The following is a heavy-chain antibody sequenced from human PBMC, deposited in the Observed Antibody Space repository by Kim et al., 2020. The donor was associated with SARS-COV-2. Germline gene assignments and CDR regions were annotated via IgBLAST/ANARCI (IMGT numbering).Heavy chain of an antibody. Sequence: SETLSLTCAVYGGSFSGYYWSWIRQPPGKGLEWIGEINHSGSTNYNPSLKSRVTISVDTSKNQFSLKLSSVTAADTAVYYCATLRFLEWLSISYWFDPWG. D-gene: IGHD3-3*01. CDR1: GGSFSGYY. V-gene: IGHV4-34*01. CDR3: ATLRFLEWLSISYWFDP. J-gene: IGHJ5*02. CDR2: INHSGST.